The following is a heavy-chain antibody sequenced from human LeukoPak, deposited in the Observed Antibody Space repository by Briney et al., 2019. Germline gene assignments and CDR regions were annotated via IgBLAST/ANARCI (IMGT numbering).Heavy chain of an antibody. CDR2: VYYTGST. V-gene: IGHV4-59*01. CDR3: ARASEGFGELFPDY. D-gene: IGHD3-10*01. Sequence: SETLSLTCTVSGGYISSYYWSWIRQPPGEGLEWIGYVYYTGSTNYNPSLKSRVSISVDTSKDQFSLKLRSVSAADTAVYYCARASEGFGELFPDYWGQGTLVTVSS. CDR1: GGYISSYY. J-gene: IGHJ4*02.